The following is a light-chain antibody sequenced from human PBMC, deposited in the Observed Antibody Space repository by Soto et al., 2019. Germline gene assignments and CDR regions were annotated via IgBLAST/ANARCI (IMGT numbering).Light chain of an antibody. CDR1: SRDVGGYDY. CDR2: GVT. CDR3: CSHGGRHSYV. J-gene: IGLJ1*01. Sequence: AQPRSVSGSPGQSVTISCTGTSRDVGGYDYVSWYQQHPGKAPKLMIYGVTKRPSGVPDRFSGSKSGNTASLTISGLQAEDESDYYCCSHGGRHSYVFGTGTRSPS. V-gene: IGLV2-11*01.